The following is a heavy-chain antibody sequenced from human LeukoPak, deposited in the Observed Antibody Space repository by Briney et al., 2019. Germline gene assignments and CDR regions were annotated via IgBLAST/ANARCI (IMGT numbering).Heavy chain of an antibody. CDR3: ARLTGAVAANNWFDP. J-gene: IGHJ5*02. CDR2: IYPDDSQT. V-gene: IGHV5-51*01. CDR1: GYDFFGYW. D-gene: IGHD6-19*01. Sequence: GESLKISCKGSGYDFFGYWIGWVRQMPGKSLEWMGIIYPDDSQTRYSPSFQGQVTISADKSISTAYLQWSSLKASDTAMYYCARLTGAVAANNWFDPWGQGTLVTVSS.